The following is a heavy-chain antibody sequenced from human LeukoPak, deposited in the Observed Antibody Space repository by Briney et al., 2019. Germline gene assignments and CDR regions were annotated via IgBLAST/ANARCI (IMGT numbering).Heavy chain of an antibody. V-gene: IGHV5-51*01. CDR3: ARERSSQGYFDF. CDR1: GYSFTSYW. CDR2: VHPDDSDT. J-gene: IGHJ4*02. Sequence: GESLKISCKGSGYSFTSYWIGWVRQMPGKGLEWMGIVHPDDSDTRYSPSFQGQVTISADKSISTAYLQWSSLKASDTAMYYCARERSSQGYFDFWGQGTLVTVSS. D-gene: IGHD6-6*01.